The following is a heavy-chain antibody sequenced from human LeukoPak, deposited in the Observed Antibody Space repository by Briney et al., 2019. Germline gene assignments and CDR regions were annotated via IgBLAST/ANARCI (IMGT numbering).Heavy chain of an antibody. CDR2: NSGSGDST. CDR1: GFTFSRYC. J-gene: IGHJ3*02. V-gene: IGHV3-23*01. D-gene: IGHD6-19*01. CDR3: AKPCRSGLSPFDAFDI. Sequence: GGSLRLSCAASGFTFSRYCMYWVRQAPGKGLEWVSANSGSGDSTYYADSVKGRFTISRDNPRNTLYLQMNDLRAEDTAVYYCAKPCRSGLSPFDAFDIWGQGTMVTVSS.